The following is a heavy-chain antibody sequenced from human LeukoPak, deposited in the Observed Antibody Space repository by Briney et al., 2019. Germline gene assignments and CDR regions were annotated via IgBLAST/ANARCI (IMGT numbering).Heavy chain of an antibody. CDR1: GFTFSSYA. CDR2: IKQDGSEK. V-gene: IGHV3-7*03. J-gene: IGHJ5*02. Sequence: PGGSLRLSCAASGFTFSSYAMSWVRQAPGKGLEWVANIKQDGSEKYYVDSVKGRFTISRDNAKNSLYLQMNSLRAEDTAVYYCARRRKVSTYNWFDPWGQGTLVTVSS. CDR3: ARRRKVSTYNWFDP.